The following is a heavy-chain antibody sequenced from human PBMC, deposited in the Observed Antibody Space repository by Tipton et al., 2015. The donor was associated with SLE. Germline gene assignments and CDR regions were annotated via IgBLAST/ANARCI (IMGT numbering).Heavy chain of an antibody. D-gene: IGHD2-15*01. J-gene: IGHJ5*02. V-gene: IGHV4-39*07. Sequence: PGLVKPSETLSLICSVFGASISRSNYWAWIRQPPGKGLEWIGSVYSRGPTYSNPSLKSRLTMSIDMSNNQFSLTLTSVTAADTAVYYCVRHPRLGEGGWFDPWGHGTLVTVAS. CDR2: VYSRGPT. CDR3: VRHPRLGEGGWFDP. CDR1: GASISRSNY.